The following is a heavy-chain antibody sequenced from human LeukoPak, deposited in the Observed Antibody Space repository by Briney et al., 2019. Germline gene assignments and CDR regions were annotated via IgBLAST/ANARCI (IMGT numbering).Heavy chain of an antibody. Sequence: ASVKVSCKASGYTFTSYDINWARQATGQGLEWMGWMNPNSGNTGYAQKFQGRVTMTRNTSISTAYMELSSLRSEDTAVYYCTRGHRIAVAGRGGGVGNYWGQGTLVTVSS. CDR2: MNPNSGNT. V-gene: IGHV1-8*01. CDR1: GYTFTSYD. D-gene: IGHD6-19*01. CDR3: TRGHRIAVAGRGGGVGNY. J-gene: IGHJ4*02.